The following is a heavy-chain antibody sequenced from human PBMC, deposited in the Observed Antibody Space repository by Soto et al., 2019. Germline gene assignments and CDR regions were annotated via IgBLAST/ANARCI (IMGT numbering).Heavy chain of an antibody. CDR1: GFTFSNYG. D-gene: IGHD6-13*01. V-gene: IGHV3-30*18. Sequence: QVQLVESGGGVVQPGRSLRLSCVASGFTFSNYGMHWVRQAPGKGLEWVAIISYDGSNKYYADSVKGRFTISRDNSKNKLYLEMNSLRAEDTAVYYCAKDADSSRWGGFDPWGQGTLVTVSS. CDR3: AKDADSSRWGGFDP. CDR2: ISYDGSNK. J-gene: IGHJ5*02.